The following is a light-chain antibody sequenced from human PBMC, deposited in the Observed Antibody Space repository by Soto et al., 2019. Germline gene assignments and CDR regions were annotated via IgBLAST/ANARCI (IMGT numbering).Light chain of an antibody. CDR3: QQYNNWIT. V-gene: IGKV3-15*01. CDR2: GAS. J-gene: IGKJ2*01. Sequence: IVMTQSPDTLSVSPGERATLSCRASQSVKSKLVWYQQKGGQAPRLLIYGASTRATGIPDRFSGSGSGTEFTHTICSLLSEYSAVYYCQQYNNWITFGQGTRLEIK. CDR1: QSVKSK.